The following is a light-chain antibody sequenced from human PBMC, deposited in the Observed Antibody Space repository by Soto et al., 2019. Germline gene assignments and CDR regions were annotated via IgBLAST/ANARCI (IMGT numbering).Light chain of an antibody. Sequence: DIQMTQSPSTLSASVGDRVTITCRASQSVGYWLAWYQQKPGKAPTFLVYDASNLHSGDPARFSGSGSGSEFTLTISSRQADVFGTYYCQQYYSSWPFGQGTKVEIK. J-gene: IGKJ1*01. V-gene: IGKV1-5*01. CDR1: QSVGYW. CDR2: DAS. CDR3: QQYYSSWP.